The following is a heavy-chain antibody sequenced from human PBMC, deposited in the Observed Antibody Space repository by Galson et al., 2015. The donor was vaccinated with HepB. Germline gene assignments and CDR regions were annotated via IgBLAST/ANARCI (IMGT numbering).Heavy chain of an antibody. D-gene: IGHD6-6*01. CDR2: IIPIFGTA. CDR1: GGTFSSYA. Sequence: SVKVSCRASGGTFSSYAISWVRQAPGQGLEWMGGIIPIFGTANYAQKFQGRVTITADKSTSTAYMELNSLRSEDTAVYYCARDSGSSSSRWYFDLWGRGTLVTVSS. V-gene: IGHV1-69*06. CDR3: ARDSGSSSSRWYFDL. J-gene: IGHJ2*01.